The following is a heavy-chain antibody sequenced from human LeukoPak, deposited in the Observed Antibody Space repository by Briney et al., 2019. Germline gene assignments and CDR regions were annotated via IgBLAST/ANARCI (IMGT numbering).Heavy chain of an antibody. CDR1: NDSISSSNW. D-gene: IGHD6-19*01. J-gene: IGHJ4*02. CDR3: ARDKDGIGWYGD. CDR2: IYHSGST. V-gene: IGHV4-4*01. Sequence: PSETLYLTCAVSNDSISSSNWWSWVRQPPGKGLEWIGEIYHSGSTNYKSSLKSRVSISVDKSKNQFSLNVKSVTAADTAVYCCARDKDGIGWYGDWGQGILVSVSS.